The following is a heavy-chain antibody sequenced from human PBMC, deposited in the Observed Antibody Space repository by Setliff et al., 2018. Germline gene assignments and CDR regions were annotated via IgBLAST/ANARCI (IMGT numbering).Heavy chain of an antibody. CDR1: GGSFDSGTHY. CDR3: AGTPARGTTWLSPFDY. J-gene: IGHJ4*02. D-gene: IGHD3-9*01. V-gene: IGHV4-61*02. CDR2: IQGTGNT. Sequence: SETLSLTCTVTGGSFDSGTHYWSWIRQPAGKVPEWIGLIQGTGNTNYNPSLQSRATISIDTSKNRISLKITSVTAADTALYSCAGTPARGTTWLSPFDYWGQGSQVTVSS.